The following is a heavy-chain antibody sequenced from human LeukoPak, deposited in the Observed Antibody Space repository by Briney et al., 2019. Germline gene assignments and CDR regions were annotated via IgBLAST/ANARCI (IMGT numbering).Heavy chain of an antibody. CDR2: IKTDESEK. D-gene: IGHD2-8*02. J-gene: IGHJ4*02. CDR1: GFTFSDYW. V-gene: IGHV3-7*01. Sequence: TGGSLRLSCAASGFTFSDYWMTWVRQAPGKGLEWLANIKTDESEKYYVDSVKSRFTITRYNANNSLYLQMTSPRVEDSAVYFWASYLYWWSDLGFWGQGTMVTASS. CDR3: ASYLYWWSDLGF.